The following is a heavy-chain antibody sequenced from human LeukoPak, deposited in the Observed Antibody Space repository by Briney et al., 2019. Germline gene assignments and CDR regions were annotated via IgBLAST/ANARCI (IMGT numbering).Heavy chain of an antibody. CDR3: ARDRVQAKNLAFDY. D-gene: IGHD1-1*01. J-gene: IGHJ4*02. CDR1: GGTFSSYA. Sequence: SVKVSCKASGGTFSSYAISGVRQAPGQGLEWMGRIIPIFGTANYAQKFQGRVTITTDESTSTAYMELCSLRSEDTAVYYCARDRVQAKNLAFDYWGQGTLVTVST. V-gene: IGHV1-69*05. CDR2: IIPIFGTA.